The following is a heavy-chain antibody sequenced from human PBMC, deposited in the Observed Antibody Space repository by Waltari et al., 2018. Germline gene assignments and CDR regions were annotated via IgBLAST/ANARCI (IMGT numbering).Heavy chain of an antibody. CDR1: GGSVSSGSYY. CDR2: IYYSGST. Sequence: QVQLQESGPGLVKPSETLSLTCTVSGGSVSSGSYYWSWLRQPPGKGLEWIGYIYYSGSTNYNPSLKSRVTISVDTSKNHFSLKLSSVTAADTAVYYCARRGVTAIGGYWGQGTLVTVSS. J-gene: IGHJ4*02. V-gene: IGHV4-61*01. D-gene: IGHD2-21*02. CDR3: ARRGVTAIGGY.